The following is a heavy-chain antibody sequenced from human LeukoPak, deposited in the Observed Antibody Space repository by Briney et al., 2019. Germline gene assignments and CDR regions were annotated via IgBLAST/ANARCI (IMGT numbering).Heavy chain of an antibody. J-gene: IGHJ6*02. V-gene: IGHV1-18*01. D-gene: IGHD6-19*01. CDR2: ISAYNGNT. Sequence: ASVKVSCKASSYTFTSYGISWVRPAPGQGLEWMGWISAYNGNTNYAQKLQGRVTMTTDTSTSTAYMELRSLRSDDTAVYYCARRSAVAGPYYYYGMDVWGQGTTVTVSS. CDR3: ARRSAVAGPYYYYGMDV. CDR1: SYTFTSYG.